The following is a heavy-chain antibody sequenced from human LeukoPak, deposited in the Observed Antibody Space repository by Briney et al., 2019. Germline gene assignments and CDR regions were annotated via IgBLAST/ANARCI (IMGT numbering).Heavy chain of an antibody. Sequence: SETLSLTCTVSGVSISAYYWTWVRQPAGKGLEWIGRVHSNGDTNYNPSLMGRLTMSVDTSKNQFSLKLSSVTAADTAVYYCARVVRYSSGWYGGDWFDPWGQGTLVTVSS. V-gene: IGHV4-4*07. J-gene: IGHJ5*02. CDR2: VHSNGDT. CDR3: ARVVRYSSGWYGGDWFDP. D-gene: IGHD6-19*01. CDR1: GVSISAYY.